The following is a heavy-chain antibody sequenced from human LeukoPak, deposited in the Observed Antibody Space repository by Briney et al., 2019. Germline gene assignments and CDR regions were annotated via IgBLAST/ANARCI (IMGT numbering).Heavy chain of an antibody. J-gene: IGHJ3*02. D-gene: IGHD3-22*01. V-gene: IGHV3-30*03. CDR1: GFIFSSHG. CDR2: ISYDGSNE. Sequence: GGSLRLSCAASGFIFSSHGMHWVRQAPGKGLEWVAVISYDGSNEYYADSVKGRFIISRDNSKNTLFLQMNSLRPEDTAVYYCARGDSSAFDIWGQGTMVTVSS. CDR3: ARGDSSAFDI.